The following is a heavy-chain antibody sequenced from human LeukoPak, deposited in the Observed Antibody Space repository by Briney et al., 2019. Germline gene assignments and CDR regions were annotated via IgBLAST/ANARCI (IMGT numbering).Heavy chain of an antibody. Sequence: PETPSLTCAVYGGSSSGYYWSWIRHPPRRGVEWMGGINHSGSTNNNPSLKSRDTISVDTSKNQFPPELSSETAADTAVYYCASIVPAAIPYWGQGTLVTVSS. CDR3: ASIVPAAIPY. D-gene: IGHD2-2*01. CDR1: GGSSSGYY. J-gene: IGHJ4*02. CDR2: INHSGST. V-gene: IGHV4-34*04.